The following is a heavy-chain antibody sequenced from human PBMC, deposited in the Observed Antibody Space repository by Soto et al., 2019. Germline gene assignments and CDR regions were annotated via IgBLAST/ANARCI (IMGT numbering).Heavy chain of an antibody. J-gene: IGHJ3*02. Sequence: ASVEVSCKXSGYTFTGYHMHWVRQAHGQGLEWMGWINPNSGGTNYAQKFQGWVTMTRDTSISTAYMELSRLRSDDTAVYYCARSPSNYYDIGHAFDIWGQGTMVTVSS. V-gene: IGHV1-2*04. CDR1: GYTFTGYH. CDR2: INPNSGGT. D-gene: IGHD3-22*01. CDR3: ARSPSNYYDIGHAFDI.